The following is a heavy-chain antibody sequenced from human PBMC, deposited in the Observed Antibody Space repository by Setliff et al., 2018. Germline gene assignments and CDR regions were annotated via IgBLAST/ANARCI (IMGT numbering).Heavy chain of an antibody. V-gene: IGHV1-18*01. CDR3: VRDRAAIVVGPPTAAFDI. CDR1: GYTFTAYD. CDR2: ISGYNGYT. Sequence: ASVKVSCKASGYTFTAYDIVWVRQAPGQGLEWMGWISGYNGYTVYAQKLQGRVTLTTDTSTGTAYMEVRSLRSDDTAQYYCVRDRAAIVVGPPTAAFDIWGQGTMVTVSS. D-gene: IGHD2-2*01. J-gene: IGHJ3*02.